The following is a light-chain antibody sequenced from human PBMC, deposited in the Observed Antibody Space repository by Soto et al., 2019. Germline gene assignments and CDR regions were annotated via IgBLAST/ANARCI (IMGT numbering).Light chain of an antibody. CDR2: AAS. Sequence: DIQLTQSPSFLSASVGDRVTITCRASRGISSYLAWYQQKPGKAPKLLIYAASTLHTGVPSRFSGSGSGTEFTLTISSLQLEDFATYYCQQLNSYLITFGQGTRLEIK. CDR1: RGISSY. V-gene: IGKV1-9*01. J-gene: IGKJ5*01. CDR3: QQLNSYLIT.